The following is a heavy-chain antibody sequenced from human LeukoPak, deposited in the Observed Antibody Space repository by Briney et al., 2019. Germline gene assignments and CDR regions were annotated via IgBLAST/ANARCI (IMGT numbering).Heavy chain of an antibody. CDR2: IKQDGSEK. Sequence: PGGSLRLSCAASGFTFSSYWMSWVRQAPGKGLEWVANIKQDGSEKYYVDSVKGRFTISRDNAKNSLYLQMNSLRAEDTAVYYCARDPGYDSNAFDIWGQGTMVTVSS. CDR3: ARDPGYDSNAFDI. J-gene: IGHJ3*02. CDR1: GFTFSSYW. V-gene: IGHV3-7*01. D-gene: IGHD3-22*01.